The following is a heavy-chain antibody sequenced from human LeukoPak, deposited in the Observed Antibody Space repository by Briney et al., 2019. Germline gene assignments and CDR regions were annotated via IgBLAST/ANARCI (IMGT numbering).Heavy chain of an antibody. J-gene: IGHJ6*02. CDR3: ATGQGHGMDV. V-gene: IGHV3-74*01. CDR1: GFTFSSYW. CDR2: INSDGSST. Sequence: GGSVRLSCAGSGFTFSSYWMRWVRQAPGKGLVWVSRINSDGSSTSYADSVKGRFTISRDNAKNTLYLQMNSLRAEDTAVYYCATGQGHGMDVWGQGTTVTVSS. D-gene: IGHD1-14*01.